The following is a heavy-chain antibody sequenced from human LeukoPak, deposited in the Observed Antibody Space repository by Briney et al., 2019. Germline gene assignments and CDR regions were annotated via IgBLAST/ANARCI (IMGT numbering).Heavy chain of an antibody. CDR1: GFTFSSYS. J-gene: IGHJ6*02. V-gene: IGHV3-21*01. CDR3: ARDGDTAMVIYYYYGMDV. CDR2: VTSSSSYI. Sequence: GGSLRLSCAASGFTFSSYSMNWVRQAPGKGLEWVSSVTSSSSYIYYADSVKGRFTISRDNAKNSLYLQMNSLRAEDTAVYYCARDGDTAMVIYYYYGMDVWGQGTTVTVSS. D-gene: IGHD5-18*01.